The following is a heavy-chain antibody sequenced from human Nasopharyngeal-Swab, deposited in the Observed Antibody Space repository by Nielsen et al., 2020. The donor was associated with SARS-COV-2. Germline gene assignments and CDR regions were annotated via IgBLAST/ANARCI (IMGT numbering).Heavy chain of an antibody. J-gene: IGHJ4*02. CDR3: TTDLHDYGDYDY. V-gene: IGHV3-15*01. CDR2: IKSKTDGGTT. Sequence: GESLKISCAASGFTFSNARMSWVRQAPGKGLEWVGRIKSKTDGGTTDYAAPVKGRFTISRDDSKNTLYLQMNSLKTEDTAVYYCTTDLHDYGDYDYWGQGTLVTVSS. CDR1: GFTFSNAR. D-gene: IGHD4-17*01.